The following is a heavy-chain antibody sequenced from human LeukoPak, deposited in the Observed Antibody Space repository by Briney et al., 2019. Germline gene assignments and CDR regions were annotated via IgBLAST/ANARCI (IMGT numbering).Heavy chain of an antibody. Sequence: GESLKISCKGSGYSFTSYWIGWVRQMPGKGLEWMGIIYPSDSDTRYSPSFQGQGTFSADKSISTAYLQWSSLKASDTAMYYCARVDYYDSSGFNYFDYWGQGTLVTVSS. CDR3: ARVDYYDSSGFNYFDY. J-gene: IGHJ4*02. V-gene: IGHV5-51*01. D-gene: IGHD3-22*01. CDR2: IYPSDSDT. CDR1: GYSFTSYW.